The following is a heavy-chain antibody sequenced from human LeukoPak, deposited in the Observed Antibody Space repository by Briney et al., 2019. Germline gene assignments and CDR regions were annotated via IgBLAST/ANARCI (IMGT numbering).Heavy chain of an antibody. CDR1: GFTFDDYA. CDR2: ISDSGGST. CDR3: AKLIAVAGTDDY. D-gene: IGHD6-19*01. J-gene: IGHJ4*02. V-gene: IGHV3-23*01. Sequence: GGSLRLSCAASGFTFDDYAMHWVRQAPGKGLEWVSGISDSGGSTYYADSVKGRFTISRDNSNITLYLQMNSLRTEDTAVYYCAKLIAVAGTDDYWGQGTLVTVSS.